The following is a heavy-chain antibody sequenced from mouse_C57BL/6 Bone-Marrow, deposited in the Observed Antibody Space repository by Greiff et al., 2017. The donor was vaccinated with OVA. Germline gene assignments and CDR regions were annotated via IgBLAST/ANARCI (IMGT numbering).Heavy chain of an antibody. V-gene: IGHV1-53*01. Sequence: QVQLQQPGTELVKPGASVKLSCKASGYTFTSYWMHWVKQRPGQGLEWIGNINPSNGGTNYNEKFKSKATLTVDKSSSTAYMQLSSLTSEDSAVYYGARLNYSNSWFAYWGQGTLVTVSA. J-gene: IGHJ3*01. D-gene: IGHD2-5*01. CDR1: GYTFTSYW. CDR2: INPSNGGT. CDR3: ARLNYSNSWFAY.